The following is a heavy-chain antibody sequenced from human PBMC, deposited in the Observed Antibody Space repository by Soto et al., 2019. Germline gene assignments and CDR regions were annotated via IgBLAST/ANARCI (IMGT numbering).Heavy chain of an antibody. Sequence: ASVKVSCKASGYTFTSYGISWVRQAPGQGLEWMGWISAYNGNTNYAQKLQGRVTMTTDTSTSTAYMELRSLRSDDTAVYYCARYTFAYYGSGPVAGPYYFDYWGQGTLVTVSS. D-gene: IGHD3-10*01. CDR2: ISAYNGNT. J-gene: IGHJ4*02. CDR1: GYTFTSYG. V-gene: IGHV1-18*04. CDR3: ARYTFAYYGSGPVAGPYYFDY.